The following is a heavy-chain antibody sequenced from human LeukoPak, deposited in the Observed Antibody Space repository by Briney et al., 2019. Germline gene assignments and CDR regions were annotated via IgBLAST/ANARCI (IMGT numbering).Heavy chain of an antibody. CDR1: GFTFSSYA. J-gene: IGHJ4*02. D-gene: IGHD1-26*01. V-gene: IGHV3-23*01. CDR3: AKDLVGATRGYYFDY. CDR2: ISGSGGST. Sequence: GGSLRLSCAASGFTFSSYAMSWVRQAPGKGLEWVSAISGSGGSTYYADSVKGRFTISRDNSKNTLYLQMNSLRAEDTAVYYCAKDLVGATRGYYFDYWGQGTLVTVSS.